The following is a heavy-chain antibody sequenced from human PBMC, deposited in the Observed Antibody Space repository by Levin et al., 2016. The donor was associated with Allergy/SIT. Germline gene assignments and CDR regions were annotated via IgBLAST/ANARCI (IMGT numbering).Heavy chain of an antibody. Sequence: GESLKISCAASGFTFSSYGMHWVRQAPGKGLEWVAVIWYDGSNKYYADSVKGRFTISRDNSKNTLYLQMNSLRAEDTAVYYCARDHGESSSSENYYYYYGMDVWGQGTTVTVSS. D-gene: IGHD6-6*01. CDR2: IWYDGSNK. V-gene: IGHV3-33*01. J-gene: IGHJ6*02. CDR3: ARDHGESSSSENYYYYYGMDV. CDR1: GFTFSSYG.